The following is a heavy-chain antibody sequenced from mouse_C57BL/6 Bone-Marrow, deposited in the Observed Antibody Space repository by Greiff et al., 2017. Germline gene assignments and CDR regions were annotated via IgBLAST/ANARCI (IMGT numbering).Heavy chain of an antibody. J-gene: IGHJ2*01. V-gene: IGHV1-80*01. D-gene: IGHD1-2*01. CDR2: IYPGDGDT. Sequence: QVQLQQSGAELVKPGASVKISCKASGYAFSSYWMNWVKQRPGKGLEWIGQIYPGDGDTNYNGKFKGKATLTADKSSSTAYMQPSSLTSEDSAVYFCARPFHYYGYFYYWGQGTTLTVSS. CDR1: GYAFSSYW. CDR3: ARPFHYYGYFYY.